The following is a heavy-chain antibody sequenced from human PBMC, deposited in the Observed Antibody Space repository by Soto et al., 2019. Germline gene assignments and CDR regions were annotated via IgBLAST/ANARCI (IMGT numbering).Heavy chain of an antibody. Sequence: GGSLRLSCAASGFTFSSYWMSWVRQAPGKGLEWVANIKQDGSEKYYVDSVKGRFTISRDNAKNSLYLQMNSLRAEDTAVYYCATQTRDYGDYVSYYYYYMDVWGKGTTVTVS. J-gene: IGHJ6*03. CDR1: GFTFSSYW. V-gene: IGHV3-7*01. D-gene: IGHD4-17*01. CDR2: IKQDGSEK. CDR3: ATQTRDYGDYVSYYYYYMDV.